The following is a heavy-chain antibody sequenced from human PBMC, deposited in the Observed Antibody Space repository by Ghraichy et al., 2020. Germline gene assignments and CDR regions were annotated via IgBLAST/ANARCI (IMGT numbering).Heavy chain of an antibody. J-gene: IGHJ4*02. CDR3: ASPRQRGFDY. CDR1: GFTFSDYY. Sequence: GESLNISCAASGFTFSDYYMSWIRQAPGKGLEWVSYISSSGSTIYYADSVKGRFTISRDNAKNSLYLQMNSLRAEDTAVYYCASPRQRGFDYWGQGTLVTVSS. CDR2: ISSSGSTI. V-gene: IGHV3-11*01.